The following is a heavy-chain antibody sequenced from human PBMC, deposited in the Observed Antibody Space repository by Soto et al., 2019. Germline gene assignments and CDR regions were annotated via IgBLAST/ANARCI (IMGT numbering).Heavy chain of an antibody. V-gene: IGHV5-51*01. D-gene: IGHD1-26*01. Sequence: SGESLKISCKGSGYSFTNYWIGWERQMPGKGLEWMVIIYPGDPDTRYSPSFQGQVTISADKSISTAYLQWSSLKASDTAMYYCARSMGANSPSVFDYWGLGTLVTVSS. J-gene: IGHJ4*02. CDR3: ARSMGANSPSVFDY. CDR2: IYPGDPDT. CDR1: GYSFTNYW.